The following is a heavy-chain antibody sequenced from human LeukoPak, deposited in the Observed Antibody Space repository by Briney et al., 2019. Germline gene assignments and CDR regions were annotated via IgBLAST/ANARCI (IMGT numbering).Heavy chain of an antibody. CDR1: GFTFSSYG. CDR2: IWYDGSNK. J-gene: IGHJ4*02. D-gene: IGHD4-11*01. CDR3: ARELPLTTVTTGIDY. V-gene: IGHV3-33*01. Sequence: ARSLTFSCAASGFTFSSYGMYWLRQAPGKGLKRVTVIWYDGSNKYYADSVKGRFTISRDNSKNTLYLQMNSLRAEDTAVYYCARELPLTTVTTGIDYWGQGTLGTVSS.